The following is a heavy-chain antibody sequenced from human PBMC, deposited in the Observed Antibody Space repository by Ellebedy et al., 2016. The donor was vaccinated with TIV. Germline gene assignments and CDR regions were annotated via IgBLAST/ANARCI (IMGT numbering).Heavy chain of an antibody. V-gene: IGHV4-59*02. CDR1: GGSVSSYY. D-gene: IGHD3-16*01. CDR2: MSSSGNT. CDR3: ASTEYIGFGGY. Sequence: MPSETLSLTCIVSGGSVSSYYWSWIRQPPGKGLEWIGYMSSSGNTYYNPSLKSRVTTSIDTSKNQFSLTLSFVTAADTAVYYCASTEYIGFGGYWGQGTLVTVSS. J-gene: IGHJ4*02.